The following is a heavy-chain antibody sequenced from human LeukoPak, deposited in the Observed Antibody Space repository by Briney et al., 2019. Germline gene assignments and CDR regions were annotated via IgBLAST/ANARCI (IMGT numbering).Heavy chain of an antibody. Sequence: QAGGSLRLSCAASGFTFSTYNMNWVRQAPGKGLEWVANIKQDGSEKYYVDSVKGRFTISRDNAKNSLYLQMNSLRAEDTAVYYCARDSLIYDSSGYSFDYWGQGTLVTVSS. CDR2: IKQDGSEK. V-gene: IGHV3-7*01. CDR3: ARDSLIYDSSGYSFDY. CDR1: GFTFSTYN. J-gene: IGHJ4*02. D-gene: IGHD3-22*01.